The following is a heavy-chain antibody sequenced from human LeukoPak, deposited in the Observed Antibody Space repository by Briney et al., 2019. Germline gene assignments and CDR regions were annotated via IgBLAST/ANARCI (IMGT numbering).Heavy chain of an antibody. Sequence: ASVKVSCKASGYTFTGYYMHWVRQAPGQGLEWMGWINPNSGGTNYAHKFQGRVTMTRDTSISTAYMELSRLRSDDTAVYYCARGAYYYGSGSYYKGYWGQGTLVTVSS. CDR2: INPNSGGT. J-gene: IGHJ4*02. D-gene: IGHD3-10*01. CDR3: ARGAYYYGSGSYYKGY. CDR1: GYTFTGYY. V-gene: IGHV1-2*07.